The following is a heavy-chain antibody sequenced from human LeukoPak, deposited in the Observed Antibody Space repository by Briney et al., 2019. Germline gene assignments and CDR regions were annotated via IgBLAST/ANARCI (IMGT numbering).Heavy chain of an antibody. CDR2: ISGSGGST. Sequence: PGGSLRLSCAASGFTFSSYAMSWVRQAPGKGLEWVSAISGSGGSTYYADSVKGRFTISRDNSKNTLYLQMNSLRAEDTAVYYCAKWESAYYDILTGYNYFDYWGQGTLVTVSS. CDR1: GFTFSSYA. CDR3: AKWESAYYDILTGYNYFDY. V-gene: IGHV3-23*01. J-gene: IGHJ4*02. D-gene: IGHD3-9*01.